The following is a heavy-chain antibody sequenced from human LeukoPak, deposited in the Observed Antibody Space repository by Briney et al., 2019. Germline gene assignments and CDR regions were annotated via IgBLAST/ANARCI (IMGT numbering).Heavy chain of an antibody. CDR1: GFAFSSYW. CDR3: AKGVLLEWFPYYFDY. V-gene: IGHV3-30*02. J-gene: IGHJ4*02. D-gene: IGHD3-3*01. Sequence: GGSLRLSCAASGFAFSSYWMSWVRQAPGKGLEWVAFIRYDGSNKYYADSVKGRFTISRDNSKNTLYLQMNSLRAEDTAVYYCAKGVLLEWFPYYFDYWGQGTLVTVSS. CDR2: IRYDGSNK.